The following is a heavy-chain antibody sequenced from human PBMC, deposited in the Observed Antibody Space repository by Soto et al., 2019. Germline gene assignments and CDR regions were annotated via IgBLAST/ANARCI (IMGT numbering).Heavy chain of an antibody. V-gene: IGHV4-39*02. CDR2: IYEAGTT. CDR3: ARRGSGHTFDY. Sequence: PSETLSLTCAVSGASISRTGFHWGWIRQPPGQGLEWIGSIYEAGTTFYNSSLKSRVPISADTSKNHFSLQLSSVTAADTAVYYCARRGSGHTFDYWGQGTLVTVSS. J-gene: IGHJ4*02. D-gene: IGHD3-10*01. CDR1: GASISRTGFH.